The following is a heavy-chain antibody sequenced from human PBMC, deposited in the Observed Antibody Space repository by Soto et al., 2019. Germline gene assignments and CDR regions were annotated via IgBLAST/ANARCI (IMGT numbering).Heavy chain of an antibody. V-gene: IGHV3-23*01. Sequence: GGSLRLSCAASGFICSSYDMSWVRQAPGKGLEWVSTILVSDSTHYEDSVRGRFTISRDRSKNTVYLQMNSLTAGDTAVYYCARFSIAAAGTGWFDPWGQGTLVTVSS. CDR3: ARFSIAAAGTGWFDP. D-gene: IGHD6-13*01. CDR1: GFICSSYD. J-gene: IGHJ5*02. CDR2: ILVSDST.